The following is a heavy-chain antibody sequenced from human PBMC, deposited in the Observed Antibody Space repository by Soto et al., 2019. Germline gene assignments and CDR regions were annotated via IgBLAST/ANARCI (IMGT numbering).Heavy chain of an antibody. CDR1: GYTFTVYY. CDR3: ARGEGGPRWGSIDY. D-gene: IGHD2-21*01. V-gene: IGHV1-2*04. Sequence: ASVKVSCKASGYTFTVYYMLWVRQAPGQGLEWMGWINPNSGGTNYAQKFQGWVTMTRDTSISTAYMELSRPRSDDTAVYYCARGEGGPRWGSIDYWGQGTLVTVSS. J-gene: IGHJ4*02. CDR2: INPNSGGT.